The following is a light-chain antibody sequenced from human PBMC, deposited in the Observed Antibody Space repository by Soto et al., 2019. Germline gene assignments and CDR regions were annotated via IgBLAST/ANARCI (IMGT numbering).Light chain of an antibody. J-gene: IGKJ1*01. V-gene: IGKV1-33*01. CDR1: QDIRNY. Sequence: DIQMTQSPSSLSASVGDRVTITCQASQDIRNYLNWYQQKPGKAPKVLIYDASNLETGVPSRFSGSGSGTDFTFCISSLQTEDMERKCGQQYYPLPRTFGQGTKVDIK. CDR2: DAS. CDR3: QQYYPLPRT.